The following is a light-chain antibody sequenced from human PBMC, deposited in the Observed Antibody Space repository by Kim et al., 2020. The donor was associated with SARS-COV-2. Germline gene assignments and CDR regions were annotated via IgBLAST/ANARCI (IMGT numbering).Light chain of an antibody. V-gene: IGLV1-40*01. CDR1: SANIGAGYD. CDR2: GNS. Sequence: VAISCTGSSANIGAGYDVHWYQQLPGTAPKLLIYGNSNRPSGVPDRFSGSKSGTSASLAITGLQAEDEADYYCQSYDSSLSGSYVFGTGTKVTVL. J-gene: IGLJ1*01. CDR3: QSYDSSLSGSYV.